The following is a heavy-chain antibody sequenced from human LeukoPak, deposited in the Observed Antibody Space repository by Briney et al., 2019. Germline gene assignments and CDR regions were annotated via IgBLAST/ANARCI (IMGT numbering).Heavy chain of an antibody. J-gene: IGHJ6*03. CDR2: ISSSSSYI. Sequence: GGSLRLSCAASGFSFSSYNMNWVRQAPGKGLEWVSFISSSSSYIYYVDSVKGRFTISRDNAKNSLYLQMNSLRAEDTAVYYCARVLIGSELLFYYYYMDVWGKGTTVTVSS. CDR1: GFSFSSYN. CDR3: ARVLIGSELLFYYYYMDV. V-gene: IGHV3-21*01. D-gene: IGHD1-26*01.